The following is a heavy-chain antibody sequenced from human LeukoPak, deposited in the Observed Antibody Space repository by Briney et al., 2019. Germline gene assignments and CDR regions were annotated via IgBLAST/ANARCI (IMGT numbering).Heavy chain of an antibody. Sequence: ASVKVSCKASGYTFTSYDINWVRQATGQGLEWMGWMNPNSGNTGYAQKFQGRVTMTRNTSISTAYMELSSLRSEDTAVYYCASSDSSGYSQTFDYWGQGTLVTVSS. CDR3: ASSDSSGYSQTFDY. CDR1: GYTFTSYD. V-gene: IGHV1-8*01. D-gene: IGHD3-22*01. CDR2: MNPNSGNT. J-gene: IGHJ4*02.